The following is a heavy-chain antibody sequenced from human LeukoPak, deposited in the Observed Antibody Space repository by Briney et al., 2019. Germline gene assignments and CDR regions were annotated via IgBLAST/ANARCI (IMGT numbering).Heavy chain of an antibody. CDR2: IRSKANSYAT. CDR3: TRAPGGDSSGYCSDY. Sequence: GGSLKLSCAASGLTFSGSAMHWVRQASGKGLEWVGRIRSKANSYATACAASVKGRFTISRDDSKNTAYLQMNSLKTEDTAVYYCTRAPGGDSSGYCSDYWGQGTLVTVPS. J-gene: IGHJ4*02. CDR1: GLTFSGSA. D-gene: IGHD3-22*01. V-gene: IGHV3-73*01.